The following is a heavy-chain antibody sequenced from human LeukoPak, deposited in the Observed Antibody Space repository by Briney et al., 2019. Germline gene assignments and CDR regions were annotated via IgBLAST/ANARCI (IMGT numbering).Heavy chain of an antibody. CDR3: AKDSSSGYSSGWYYFDY. CDR2: ISWYSGSI. Sequence: PGRSLRLSCAASGFTFDDYAMHWVRHAPGKGLEWVSGISWYSGSICYADSVKGRFTISRDNAKNSLYLQMNSLRAEDMALYYCAKDSSSGYSSGWYYFDYWGQGTLVTVSS. D-gene: IGHD6-19*01. CDR1: GFTFDDYA. V-gene: IGHV3-9*03. J-gene: IGHJ4*02.